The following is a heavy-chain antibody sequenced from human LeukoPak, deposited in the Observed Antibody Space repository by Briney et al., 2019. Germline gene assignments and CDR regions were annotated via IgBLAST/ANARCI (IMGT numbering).Heavy chain of an antibody. CDR2: ISSSGSTI. CDR1: GFTFSDYY. J-gene: IGHJ6*02. D-gene: IGHD6-19*01. Sequence: GGPLRLSCAASGFTFSDYYTSWIRQAPGKGLEWVSYISSSGSTIYYADSVKGRFTISRDNAKNSLYLQMNSLRAEDTAVYYCARDHEQWLSTYYYYYGMDVWGQGTTVTVSS. CDR3: ARDHEQWLSTYYYYYGMDV. V-gene: IGHV3-11*01.